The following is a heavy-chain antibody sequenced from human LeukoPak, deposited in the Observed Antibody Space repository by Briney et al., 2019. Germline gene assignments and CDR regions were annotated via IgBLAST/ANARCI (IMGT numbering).Heavy chain of an antibody. CDR1: GFTVSSNY. V-gene: IGHV3-21*01. Sequence: GGSLRLSCAASGFTVSSNYMNWVRQAPGKGLEWVSSISSSSSYIYYADSVKGRFTISRDNAKNSLYLQMNSLRAEDTAVYYCARGVSSSWTMSDYWGQGTLVTVSS. CDR3: ARGVSSSWTMSDY. D-gene: IGHD6-13*01. CDR2: ISSSSSYI. J-gene: IGHJ4*02.